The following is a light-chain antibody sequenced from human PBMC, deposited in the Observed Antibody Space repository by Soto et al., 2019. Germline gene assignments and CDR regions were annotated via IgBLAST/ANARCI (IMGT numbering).Light chain of an antibody. CDR2: DAS. CDR3: QRYNNYPWT. Sequence: DIQMTQSPSTLSASVGDRVTITCRASQSVGTWLAWYQQKPGKAPSLLIYDASNLESGVPLRFSGSGSGTEFTRKNNSQQPDDFATYYCQRYNNYPWTFGQGTKVELK. CDR1: QSVGTW. V-gene: IGKV1-5*01. J-gene: IGKJ1*01.